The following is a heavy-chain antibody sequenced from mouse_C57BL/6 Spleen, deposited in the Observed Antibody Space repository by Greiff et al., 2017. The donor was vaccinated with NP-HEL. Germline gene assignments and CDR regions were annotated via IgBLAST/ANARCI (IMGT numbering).Heavy chain of an antibody. D-gene: IGHD2-4*01. J-gene: IGHJ2*01. CDR2: INPNNGGT. Sequence: EVQLQQSGPELVKPGASVKIPCKASGYTFTDYNMDWVKQSHGKSLEWIGDINPNNGGTIYNQKFKGKATLTVDKSSSTAYMELRSLTSEDTAVYYCARRKMISQYYFDYWGQGTTLTVSS. V-gene: IGHV1-18*01. CDR1: GYTFTDYN. CDR3: ARRKMISQYYFDY.